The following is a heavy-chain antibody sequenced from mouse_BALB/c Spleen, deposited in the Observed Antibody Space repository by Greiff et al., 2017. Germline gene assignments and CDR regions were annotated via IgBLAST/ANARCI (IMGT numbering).Heavy chain of an antibody. CDR2: INPYNGAT. D-gene: IGHD2-1*01. J-gene: IGHJ3*01. CDR1: GYSFTGYY. CDR3: ARPNYYGNYEEVWFAY. V-gene: IGHV1-31*01. Sequence: VQLLQSGPELVKPGASVKISCKASGYSFTGYYMHWVKQSHVKSLEWIGRINPYNGATSYYQNFKDKASLTVDKSSSTAYMELHSQTSEDSAVYYYARPNYYGNYEEVWFAYWGQGTLVTVSA.